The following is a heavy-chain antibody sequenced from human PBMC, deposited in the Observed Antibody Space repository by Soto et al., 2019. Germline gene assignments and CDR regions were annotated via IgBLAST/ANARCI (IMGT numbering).Heavy chain of an antibody. CDR1: GFTFSSYW. Sequence: GGSLRLSCAASGFTFSSYWMHWVRQAPGKGLEWVSRINGDGSSTSYADSVKGRFTISRDNAKNTLYLQMNSLRAEDTAVYYCEIQKSGSYATLEHWGQGTLVTVSS. D-gene: IGHD5-12*01. CDR3: EIQKSGSYATLEH. CDR2: INGDGSST. V-gene: IGHV3-74*01. J-gene: IGHJ4*02.